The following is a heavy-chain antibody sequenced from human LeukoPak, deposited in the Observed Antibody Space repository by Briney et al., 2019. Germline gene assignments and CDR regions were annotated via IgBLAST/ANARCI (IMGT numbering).Heavy chain of an antibody. CDR3: ARDSIPALGYCSGGSCYEDY. V-gene: IGHV3-7*01. CDR2: IKQDGSEK. Sequence: GGSLRLSCAASGFTFSSYSMNWVRQAPGKGLEWVANIKQDGSEKYYVDSVKGRFTISRDNAKNSLYLQMNSLRAEDTAVYYCARDSIPALGYCSGGSCYEDYWGQGTLVTVSS. D-gene: IGHD2-15*01. CDR1: GFTFSSYS. J-gene: IGHJ4*02.